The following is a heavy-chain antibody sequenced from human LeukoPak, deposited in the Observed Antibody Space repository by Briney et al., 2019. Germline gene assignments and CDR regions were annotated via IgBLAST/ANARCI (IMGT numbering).Heavy chain of an antibody. Sequence: SETLSLTCTVSGYSISSGYYWGWIRQPPGKGLEWIGTIYHGGSTDYNPSLKSRVIISVDTSKNQFSLKLTSVTAADTAVYYCACLTTADAFDIWGQGTMVTVSS. V-gene: IGHV4-38-2*02. J-gene: IGHJ3*02. D-gene: IGHD3-22*01. CDR3: ACLTTADAFDI. CDR1: GYSISSGYY. CDR2: IYHGGST.